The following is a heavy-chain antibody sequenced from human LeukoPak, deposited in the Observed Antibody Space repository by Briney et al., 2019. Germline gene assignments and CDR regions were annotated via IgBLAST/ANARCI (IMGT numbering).Heavy chain of an antibody. CDR1: GGSISDYH. V-gene: IGHV4-59*01. Sequence: SETLSLTCTVSGGSISDYHWNWIRQPPGKGLEWIGYIYYSGSTTYNPSLKSRVTMSVDTAKNQFSLKLRSVTAADTAVYYCARGDFCSKSNCYLRPMDVWGKGTTVTVSS. CDR2: IYYSGST. CDR3: ARGDFCSKSNCYLRPMDV. J-gene: IGHJ6*03. D-gene: IGHD3-3*01.